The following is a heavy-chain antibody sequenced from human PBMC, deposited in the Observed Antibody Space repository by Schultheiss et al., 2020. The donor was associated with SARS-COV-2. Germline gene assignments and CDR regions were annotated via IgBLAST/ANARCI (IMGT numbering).Heavy chain of an antibody. Sequence: GGSLRLSCAASGFTFSSYEMNWVRQAPGKGLEWVSGISGSGGSTYYADSVKGRFTISRDNSKKTLYLQMNSLRAEDTAIYYCAKAYGSYYGSYFDYWGQGTLVTVSS. V-gene: IGHV3-23*01. D-gene: IGHD1-26*01. CDR3: AKAYGSYYGSYFDY. CDR2: ISGSGGST. CDR1: GFTFSSYE. J-gene: IGHJ4*02.